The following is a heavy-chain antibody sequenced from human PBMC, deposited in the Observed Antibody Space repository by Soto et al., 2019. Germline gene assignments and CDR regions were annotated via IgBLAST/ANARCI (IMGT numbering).Heavy chain of an antibody. V-gene: IGHV1-69*13. CDR1: GGTFSSYA. Sequence: PVKVSSKASGGTFSSYAISWVRQAPGQGPEWMGGIIPIFGTANYAQKFQGRVTITADESTSTAYMELSSLRSEDTAVYYCARGGTRSYYYYGRDVWGRGTTVTVSS. J-gene: IGHJ6*02. CDR3: ARGGTRSYYYYGRDV. CDR2: IIPIFGTA.